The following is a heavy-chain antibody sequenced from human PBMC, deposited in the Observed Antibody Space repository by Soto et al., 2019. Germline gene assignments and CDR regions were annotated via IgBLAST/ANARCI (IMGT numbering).Heavy chain of an antibody. V-gene: IGHV4-59*01. CDR3: ARADSGYAHGYYYYGMDV. J-gene: IGHJ6*02. CDR2: IYYSGST. Sequence: SETLSLTCTVSGGSISSYYWSWIRQPPGKGLEWIGYIYYSGSTNYNPSLKSRVTISVDTSKNQFSLKLSSVTAADTAVYYCARADSGYAHGYYYYGMDVWGQGTTVTVSS. D-gene: IGHD5-12*01. CDR1: GGSISSYY.